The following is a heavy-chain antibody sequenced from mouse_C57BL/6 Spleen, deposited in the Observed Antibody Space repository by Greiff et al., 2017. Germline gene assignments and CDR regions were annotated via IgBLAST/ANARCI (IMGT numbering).Heavy chain of an antibody. CDR3: SIERDDAMDY. Sequence: QVQLQQPGAELVKPGASVKVSCKASGYTFTSYWMHWVKQRPGQGLEWIGRIHPSDSDPNYNQKFKGKATLTVDKSSSTAYMQLSILTSEDSAVYYCSIERDDAMDYWGQGTSVPVSS. CDR1: GYTFTSYW. V-gene: IGHV1-74*01. CDR2: IHPSDSDP. J-gene: IGHJ4*01.